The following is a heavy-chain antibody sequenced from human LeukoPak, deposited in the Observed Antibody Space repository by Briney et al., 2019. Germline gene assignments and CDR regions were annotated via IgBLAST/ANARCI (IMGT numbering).Heavy chain of an antibody. CDR2: IIPIFGTA. J-gene: IGHJ4*02. CDR3: AREEWNLQYSGYDWTYYFDY. V-gene: IGHV1-69*06. Sequence: PVTVSCTASGGTFSSYAISWVRQAPGQGLEWMGGIIPIFGTANYAQKFQGRVTITADKSTSTAYMELSSLRSEDTAVYYCAREEWNLQYSGYDWTYYFDYWGQGTLVTVSS. D-gene: IGHD5-12*01. CDR1: GGTFSSYA.